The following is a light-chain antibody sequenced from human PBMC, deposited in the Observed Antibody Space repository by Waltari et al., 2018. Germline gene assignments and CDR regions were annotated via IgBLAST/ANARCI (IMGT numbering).Light chain of an antibody. CDR2: EGY. V-gene: IGLV2-23*01. CDR1: SSDVGSYNL. J-gene: IGLJ3*02. Sequence: QSALTQPASVSGSPGQSITISCTGTSSDVGSYNLVSWYQQHPGKAPKLIIYEGYKRPSGVSNRFSGSESGDTASLTISGVQAEDEADYYCCSYANNRPRVFGGGTKLTVL. CDR3: CSYANNRPRV.